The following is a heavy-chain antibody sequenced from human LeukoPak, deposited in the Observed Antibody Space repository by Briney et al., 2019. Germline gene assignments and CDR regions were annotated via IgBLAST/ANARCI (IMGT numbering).Heavy chain of an antibody. Sequence: GGSLRLSCAASGFTFSSYAMSWVRQAPGKGLEWVSVISGPGGGTYYADSVKGRFTISGDNSKKTLYLQMNSLRAEDSAVYYCAKDLYSGHPRFDYWGQGTLVTVSS. J-gene: IGHJ4*02. V-gene: IGHV3-23*01. D-gene: IGHD2-8*01. CDR3: AKDLYSGHPRFDY. CDR1: GFTFSSYA. CDR2: ISGPGGGT.